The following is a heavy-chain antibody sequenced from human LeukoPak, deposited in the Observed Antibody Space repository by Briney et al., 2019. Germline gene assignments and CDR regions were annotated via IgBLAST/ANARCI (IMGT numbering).Heavy chain of an antibody. CDR1: GLTFSIHW. D-gene: IGHD3-10*02. CDR3: AELGITMIGGV. J-gene: IGHJ6*04. CDR2: INQDGSDK. Sequence: GGSLRLSCAASGLTFSIHWMNWVRQAPGKGLECVANINQDGSDKYYVDSVKGRFTISRGNAKNSLYLQMNSLRAEDTAVYYCAELGITMIGGVWGKGTTVTISS. V-gene: IGHV3-7*01.